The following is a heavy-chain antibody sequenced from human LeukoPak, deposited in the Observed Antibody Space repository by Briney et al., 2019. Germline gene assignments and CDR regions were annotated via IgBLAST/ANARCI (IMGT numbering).Heavy chain of an antibody. CDR2: ISGSGGST. CDR1: GFTFSSYA. D-gene: IGHD2-2*02. Sequence: GGSLRLSCVASGFTFSSYAMSWVRQAPGKGLEWVSAISGSGGSTYYADSVKGRFTISRDNSKNTLYLQMNSLRAEDTAVYYCAKLVVVVPAAIGGRYFDYWGQGTLVTVSS. V-gene: IGHV3-23*01. J-gene: IGHJ4*02. CDR3: AKLVVVVPAAIGGRYFDY.